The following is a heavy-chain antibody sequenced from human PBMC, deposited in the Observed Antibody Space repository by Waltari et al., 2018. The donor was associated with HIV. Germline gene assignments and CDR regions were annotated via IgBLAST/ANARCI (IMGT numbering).Heavy chain of an antibody. Sequence: EVQLVESGGGLVQPGGSLRLSCSASGSTFRSYWMHWVRQAPGKGLVWVSGINRDGSTIRYADSVKGRFTISRDNAKNTLYLQMNSLRAEYTALYYCARGQYYSMDVWGQGTTVTVSS. J-gene: IGHJ6*02. D-gene: IGHD3-10*01. CDR2: INRDGSTI. CDR1: GSTFRSYW. V-gene: IGHV3-74*01. CDR3: ARGQYYSMDV.